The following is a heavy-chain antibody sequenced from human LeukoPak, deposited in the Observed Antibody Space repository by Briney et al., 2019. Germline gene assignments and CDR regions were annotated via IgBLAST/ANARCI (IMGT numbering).Heavy chain of an antibody. CDR3: ARVGEKAFHLWPEIDY. Sequence: KTGGSLRLSCAASGFTFSRYTMNWVRQAPGKGLEWVSSISTSSSYIYYADSVKGRFTISRDNAKNSLYLQMNSLRAEDTAVYYCARVGEKAFHLWPEIDYWGQGTLVTVSS. V-gene: IGHV3-21*01. J-gene: IGHJ4*02. D-gene: IGHD5-24*01. CDR1: GFTFSRYT. CDR2: ISTSSSYI.